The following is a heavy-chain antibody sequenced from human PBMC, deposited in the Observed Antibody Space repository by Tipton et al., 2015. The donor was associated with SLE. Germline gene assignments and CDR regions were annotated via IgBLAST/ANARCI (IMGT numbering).Heavy chain of an antibody. J-gene: IGHJ4*02. D-gene: IGHD6-25*01. V-gene: IGHV4-34*01. Sequence: TLSLTCAVYGGSFSGYYWSWIRQPPGKGLEWIGEINHSGSTNYNPSLKSRVTISVDTSKNQFSLKLSSVTAADTAVYYCAREGAEAAFFDYWGQGALVTVSS. CDR1: GGSFSGYY. CDR2: INHSGST. CDR3: AREGAEAAFFDY.